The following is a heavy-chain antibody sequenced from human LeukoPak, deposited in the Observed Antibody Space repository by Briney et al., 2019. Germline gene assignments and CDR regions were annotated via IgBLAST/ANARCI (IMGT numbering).Heavy chain of an antibody. CDR1: GFSFTSSH. J-gene: IGHJ4*02. CDR2: ISTSSSYI. D-gene: IGHD6-13*01. V-gene: IGHV3-23*01. Sequence: GGSLRLSCVASGFSFTSSHMTWVRQAPGKGLEWVSSISTSSSYIYYADSVKGRFTISRDNSKNTLYLQMNSLRAEDTAVYYCAKRGGMYPAHYFDYWGQGTLVTVSS. CDR3: AKRGGMYPAHYFDY.